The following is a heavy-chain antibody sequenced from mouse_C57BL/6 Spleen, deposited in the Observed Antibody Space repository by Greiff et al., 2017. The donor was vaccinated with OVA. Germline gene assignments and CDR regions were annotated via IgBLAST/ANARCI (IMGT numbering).Heavy chain of an antibody. V-gene: IGHV1-42*01. D-gene: IGHD1-1*01. CDR2: INPSTGGT. J-gene: IGHJ2*01. CDR1: GYSFTGYY. CDR3: ARTSYYGSSHFDY. Sequence: EVQLQQSGPELVKPGASVKISCKASGYSFTGYYMNWVKQSPEKSLEWIGEINPSTGGTTYNQKFKAKATLTVDKSSSTAYMQLKSLTSEDSAVYYCARTSYYGSSHFDYWGQGTTLTVSS.